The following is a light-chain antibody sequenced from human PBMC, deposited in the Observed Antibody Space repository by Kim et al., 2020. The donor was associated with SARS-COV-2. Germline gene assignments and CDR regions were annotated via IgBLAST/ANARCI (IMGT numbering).Light chain of an antibody. CDR2: GAS. Sequence: EIVLTQSPGTLSLFPGERATLSCRASQSVSDTYLAWYQQRPGQAPRLLIYGASSRATGIPDRFSGRGSGTDFTLTISRLEPEDFAVYYCQQLDNSVWTFGRGTKVDIK. CDR1: QSVSDTY. V-gene: IGKV3-20*01. J-gene: IGKJ1*01. CDR3: QQLDNSVWT.